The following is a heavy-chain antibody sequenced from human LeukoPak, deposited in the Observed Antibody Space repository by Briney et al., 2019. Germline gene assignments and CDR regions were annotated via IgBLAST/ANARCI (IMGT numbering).Heavy chain of an antibody. Sequence: SETLSLTCTVSGGSISTYYWSWIRQPPGKGLEWIGSMYYSGSTNYKPSLKSRVTISVDTSKNQFSLKLSPVTAADTAVYYCAQYYYDSSGYYYVGYFDFWGQGTLVTVSS. CDR1: GGSISTYY. CDR2: MYYSGST. V-gene: IGHV4-59*12. CDR3: AQYYYDSSGYYYVGYFDF. J-gene: IGHJ4*02. D-gene: IGHD3-22*01.